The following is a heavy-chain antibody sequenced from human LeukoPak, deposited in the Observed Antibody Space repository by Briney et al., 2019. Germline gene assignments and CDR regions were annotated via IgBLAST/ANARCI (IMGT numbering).Heavy chain of an antibody. V-gene: IGHV1-46*01. CDR2: INPSGGST. J-gene: IGHJ4*02. CDR3: ARIDYHDSSGYYRDY. D-gene: IGHD3-22*01. CDR1: GYTFTSYY. Sequence: ASVKVSCKASGYTFTSYYMHWVRQAPGQGLEWMGIINPSGGSTSYAQKFQGRVTMTRDTSTSTVYMELSSLRSEDTAVYYCARIDYHDSSGYYRDYWGQGTLVTVSS.